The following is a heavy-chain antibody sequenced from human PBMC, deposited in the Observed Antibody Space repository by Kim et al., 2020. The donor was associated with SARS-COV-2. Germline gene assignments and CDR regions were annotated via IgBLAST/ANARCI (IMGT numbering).Heavy chain of an antibody. CDR3: ARAGISMVRGSNH. CDR2: IYKNDTA. Sequence: SETLSLTCTVSGGSVNSPYYYWSWIRQSPGQTLEWLGYIYKNDTAKYNPSLKSRGTILLDTSNNQFSLRLTSVTAADTAVYYCARAGISMVRGSNHWGQGTLVTVS. D-gene: IGHD3-10*01. CDR1: GGSVNSPYYY. V-gene: IGHV4-61*01. J-gene: IGHJ5*02.